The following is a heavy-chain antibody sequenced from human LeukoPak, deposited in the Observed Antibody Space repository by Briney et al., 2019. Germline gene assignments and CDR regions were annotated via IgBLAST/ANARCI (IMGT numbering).Heavy chain of an antibody. V-gene: IGHV4-59*01. Sequence: SETLSLTCSASGGSITSYYWSWIRQPPGKGLEWIGYISYSGSTNYNPSLKSRVSISIDTSKNQFSLKLSSVTAADTAVYYCARDSDHTSMLFKGFDYWGQGTLVTVSS. D-gene: IGHD5-18*01. CDR1: GGSITSYY. CDR3: ARDSDHTSMLFKGFDY. J-gene: IGHJ4*02. CDR2: ISYSGST.